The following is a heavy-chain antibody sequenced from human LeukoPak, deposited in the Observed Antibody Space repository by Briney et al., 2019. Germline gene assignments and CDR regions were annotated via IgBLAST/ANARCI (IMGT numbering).Heavy chain of an antibody. V-gene: IGHV3-7*03. J-gene: IGHJ4*02. D-gene: IGHD1-26*01. CDR3: ARGRFIAGTTAYYFDY. CDR1: GFTFSSHW. Sequence: PGGSLRLSCAASGFTFSSHWMSWVRQAPGKGLEWVANINQGEGEKYYVDSVKGRFTISRDNAKKSLFLQKNSLRAEDTAVYYCARGRFIAGTTAYYFDYWGQGTLVTVSS. CDR2: INQGEGEK.